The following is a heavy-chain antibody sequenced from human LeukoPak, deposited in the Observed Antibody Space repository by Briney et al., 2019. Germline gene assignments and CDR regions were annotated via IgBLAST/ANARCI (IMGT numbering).Heavy chain of an antibody. J-gene: IGHJ5*02. V-gene: IGHV1-2*06. D-gene: IGHD5-24*01. Sequence: ASVKVSCTASGYTFTGYYMHWVRQAPGQGLEWMGRINPNSGGTNYAQKFQGRVTMTRDTSISTAYMELSRLRSDDTAVYYCARRRLTYNWFAPWGQGTLVTVSS. CDR3: ARRRLTYNWFAP. CDR1: GYTFTGYY. CDR2: INPNSGGT.